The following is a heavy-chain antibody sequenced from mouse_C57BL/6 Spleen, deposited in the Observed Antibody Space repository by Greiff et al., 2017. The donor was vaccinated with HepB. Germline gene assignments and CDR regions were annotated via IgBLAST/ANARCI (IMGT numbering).Heavy chain of an antibody. CDR1: GYTFTSYW. CDR3: ARLDSSGYQYVDV. D-gene: IGHD3-2*02. V-gene: IGHV1-50*01. CDR2: IDPSDSYT. Sequence: VQLQQPGAELVKPGASVKLSCKASGYTFTSYWMQWVKQRPGQGLEWIGEIDPSDSYTNYNQKFKGKATLTVDTSSSTAYMQLSSLTSEDSAVYYCARLDSSGYQYVDVWGTGTTVTVSS. J-gene: IGHJ1*03.